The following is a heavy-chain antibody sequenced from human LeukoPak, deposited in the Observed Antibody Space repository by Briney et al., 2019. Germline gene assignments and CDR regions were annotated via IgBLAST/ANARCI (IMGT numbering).Heavy chain of an antibody. CDR1: DGSFSAYY. J-gene: IGHJ4*02. CDR3: ARELLPRERGGFGY. Sequence: NPSETLSLTCAVYDGSFSAYYLSWIRQPPGKGLEWIGEINHSGTTNYNPSLKSRVTISLDASKNQFSLKLSSVTAADTAVYYCARELLPRERGGFGYWGQGTLVTVSS. D-gene: IGHD2-21*02. CDR2: INHSGTT. V-gene: IGHV4-34*01.